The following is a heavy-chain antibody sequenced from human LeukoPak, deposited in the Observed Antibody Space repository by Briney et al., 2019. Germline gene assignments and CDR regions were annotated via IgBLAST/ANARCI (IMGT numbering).Heavy chain of an antibody. CDR3: ARANYDILTGYPLPIFDY. D-gene: IGHD3-9*01. CDR2: IYTSGST. J-gene: IGHJ4*02. Sequence: SETLSLTCTVSGGSISSYYWSWIRQPAGKGLEWIGLIYTSGSTNYNPSLKSRVTMSVDTSKNQFSLKLSSVTAADTAVYYCARANYDILTGYPLPIFDYWGQGTLVTVSS. V-gene: IGHV4-4*07. CDR1: GGSISSYY.